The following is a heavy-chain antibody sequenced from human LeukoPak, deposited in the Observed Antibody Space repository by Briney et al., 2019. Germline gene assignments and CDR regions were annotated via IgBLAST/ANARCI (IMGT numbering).Heavy chain of an antibody. V-gene: IGHV4-39*07. CDR3: ARDTYYDSSGYYHHGAFDI. CDR2: IYYSGST. J-gene: IGHJ3*02. D-gene: IGHD3-22*01. Sequence: SETLSLTCTVSGGSISSGGYYWGWIRQPPGKGLEWIGSIYYSGSTYYNPSLKSRVTISVDTSKNQFSLKLSSVTAADTAVYYCARDTYYDSSGYYHHGAFDIWGQGTMVTVSS. CDR1: GGSISSGGYY.